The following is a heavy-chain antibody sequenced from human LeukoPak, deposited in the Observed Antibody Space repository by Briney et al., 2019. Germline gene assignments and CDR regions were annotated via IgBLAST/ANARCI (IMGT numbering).Heavy chain of an antibody. Sequence: GGSLRLSCAASGFTFSSYEMNWVRQAPGKGLEWVSYISTSGSTIYYADSVKGRFTLSRDSAKNSLYLQMNSLRAEDTAVFYCARDGTYTDYDPDFDIWGQGTLVTVSS. J-gene: IGHJ4*02. CDR2: ISTSGSTI. V-gene: IGHV3-48*03. D-gene: IGHD5-12*01. CDR1: GFTFSSYE. CDR3: ARDGTYTDYDPDFDI.